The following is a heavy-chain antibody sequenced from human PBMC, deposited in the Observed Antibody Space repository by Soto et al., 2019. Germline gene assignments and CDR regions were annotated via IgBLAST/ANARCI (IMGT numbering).Heavy chain of an antibody. V-gene: IGHV4-59*01. D-gene: IGHD3-22*01. J-gene: IGHJ3*02. CDR1: GGSISSYY. Sequence: PSETLSLTCTVSGGSISSYYWSWIRQPPGKGLEWIGYIYYSGSTNYNPSLKSRVTISVDTSKNQFSLKLSSVTAADTAVYYCARLTYYYEVAFDIWGQGTMVTV. CDR2: IYYSGST. CDR3: ARLTYYYEVAFDI.